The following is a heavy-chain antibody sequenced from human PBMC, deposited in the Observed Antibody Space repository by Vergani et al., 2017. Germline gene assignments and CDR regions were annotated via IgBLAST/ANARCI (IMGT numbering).Heavy chain of an antibody. D-gene: IGHD5-12*01. J-gene: IGHJ6*04. CDR3: AKANPRKSXYDYLYYYHAMDV. CDR2: ISGSGGST. CDR1: GFTFNHYA. V-gene: IGHV3-23*01. Sequence: EVQLLESGGDLVQPGGSLRLSCAASGFTFNHYAMNWVRQAPGKGLEWVSGISGSGGSTYYAGSVKGRFTISRDSSKNTLYLQMNSLSAGDTAVYYCAKANPRKSXYDYLYYYHAMDVWGRGTTVTVSS.